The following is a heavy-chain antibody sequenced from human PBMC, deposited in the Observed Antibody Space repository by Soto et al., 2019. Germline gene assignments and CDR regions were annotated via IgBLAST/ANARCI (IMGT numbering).Heavy chain of an antibody. Sequence: GASVKVSCKASGGTFSSYAISWVRQAPGQGLEWMGGIIPIFGTANYAQKFQGRVTITADESTSTAYMELSSLRSEDTAVYYCARKNAREGYYYYYGMDVWGKGTTVTVSS. J-gene: IGHJ6*04. V-gene: IGHV1-69*13. CDR2: IIPIFGTA. CDR1: GGTFSSYA. CDR3: ARKNAREGYYYYYGMDV. D-gene: IGHD1-26*01.